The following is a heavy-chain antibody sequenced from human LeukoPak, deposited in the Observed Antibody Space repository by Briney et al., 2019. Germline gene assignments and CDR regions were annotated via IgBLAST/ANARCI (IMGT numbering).Heavy chain of an antibody. J-gene: IGHJ5*02. CDR2: IIPIFGTT. V-gene: IGHV1-69*06. CDR1: GGTFSSYA. Sequence: GASVKVSCKTSGGTFSSYAITWVRQTPGQGLEWMGGIIPIFGTTNYAQKFQDRVTITADKSTSTAYMKLSSLRSEDTAVYYCASGPLGYSYGDWFDPWGQGTLVTVSS. D-gene: IGHD5-18*01. CDR3: ASGPLGYSYGDWFDP.